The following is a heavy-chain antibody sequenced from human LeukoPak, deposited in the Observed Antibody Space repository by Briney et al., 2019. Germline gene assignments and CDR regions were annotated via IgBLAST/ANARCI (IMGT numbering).Heavy chain of an antibody. J-gene: IGHJ4*02. D-gene: IGHD4-23*01. CDR1: GGSFSGYY. CDR2: INHSGST. V-gene: IGHV4-34*01. Sequence: SETLSLTCAVYGGSFSGYYWSWIRQPPGKGLEWIGEINHSGSTNYNPSLKSRVTISVDTSKNRFSLKLSSVTAADTAVYYCARVDGNRYFDYWGQGTLVTVSS. CDR3: ARVDGNRYFDY.